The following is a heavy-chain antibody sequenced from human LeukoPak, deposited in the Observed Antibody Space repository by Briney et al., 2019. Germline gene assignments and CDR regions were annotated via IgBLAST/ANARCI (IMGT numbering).Heavy chain of an antibody. CDR3: ARDRGSRTMRGWLDP. D-gene: IGHD1-1*01. CDR2: IIPIFGTA. Sequence: GASVKVSCKASGGTFSSYAISWVRQAPGQGLEWMGGIIPIFGTANYAQKFQGRVTITADESTSTAYMELSSLRSEDTAVYYCARDRGSRTMRGWLDPWGQGTLVTVSS. J-gene: IGHJ5*02. V-gene: IGHV1-69*13. CDR1: GGTFSSYA.